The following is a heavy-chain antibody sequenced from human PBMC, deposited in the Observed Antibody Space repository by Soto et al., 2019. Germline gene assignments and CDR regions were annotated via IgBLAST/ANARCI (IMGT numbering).Heavy chain of an antibody. D-gene: IGHD6-19*01. J-gene: IGHJ4*02. V-gene: IGHV1-18*01. CDR2: ISGYNGNT. Sequence: GASVKVSCKASGYSFSNYGISWVRQAPGQGLECMGWISGYNGNTNYAQKYLGRVTMTTDTSTSTAYMELRSLRSDDTAVYYCARDYFQFSGSGRFDYWGQGTPVTVSS. CDR1: GYSFSNYG. CDR3: ARDYFQFSGSGRFDY.